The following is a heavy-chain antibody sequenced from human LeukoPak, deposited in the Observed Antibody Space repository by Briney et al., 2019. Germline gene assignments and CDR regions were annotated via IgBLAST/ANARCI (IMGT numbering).Heavy chain of an antibody. CDR3: ARDPERTVQFDY. V-gene: IGHV1-2*02. J-gene: IGHJ4*02. CDR2: INPNSGGT. Sequence: ASVKVSCKASGYTFTGYYMHWVRQAPGQGLERMGWINPNSGGTNYAQKFQGRVTMTRDTSISTAYMELSRLRSDDTAVYYCARDPERTVQFDYWGQGTLVTVSS. CDR1: GYTFTGYY. D-gene: IGHD3-10*01.